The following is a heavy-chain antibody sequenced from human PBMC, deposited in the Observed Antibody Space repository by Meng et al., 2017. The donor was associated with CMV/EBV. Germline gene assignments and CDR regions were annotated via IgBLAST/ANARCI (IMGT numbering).Heavy chain of an antibody. CDR1: GGTFSSYT. CDR2: IIPILGIA. D-gene: IGHD2-2*02. CDR3: ARGDCSSTSCYTSLEYFQH. J-gene: IGHJ1*01. Sequence: SVKVSCKASGGTFSSYTISWVRQAPGQGLEWMGRIIPILGIANYAQKSQGRVTITADKSTSTAYMELSSLRSEDTAVYYCARGDCSSTSCYTSLEYFQHWGQGTLVTVSS. V-gene: IGHV1-69*02.